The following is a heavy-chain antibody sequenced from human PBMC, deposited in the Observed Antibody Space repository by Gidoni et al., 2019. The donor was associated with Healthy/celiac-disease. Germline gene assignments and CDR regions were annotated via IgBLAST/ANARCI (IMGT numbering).Heavy chain of an antibody. J-gene: IGHJ2*01. Sequence: EVQLLEAGGGVVQPGGARRLTCAASGLTCSSHAMSWVRQAPGKGLEWVSAISGSGGSTYYADSVKGRFTISRDNSKNTLYLQMNSLRAEDTAVYYCAKDQALMVRGNWYFDLWGRGTLVTVSS. CDR2: ISGSGGST. D-gene: IGHD3-10*01. CDR1: GLTCSSHA. CDR3: AKDQALMVRGNWYFDL. V-gene: IGHV3-23*01.